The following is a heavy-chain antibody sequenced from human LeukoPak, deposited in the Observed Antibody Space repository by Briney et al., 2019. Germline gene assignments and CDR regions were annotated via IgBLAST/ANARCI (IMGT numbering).Heavy chain of an antibody. Sequence: GGSLRLSCSASGFTVSTYPMHWVRQAPGKGLECVSAISPNGGTTNYAGSVKGRFTLSRDNYKNILYLQLSSLRPEDTAVYYCVRRGSAGEFDFWGQGTLVTVSS. D-gene: IGHD3-10*01. CDR2: ISPNGGTT. J-gene: IGHJ4*02. CDR1: GFTVSTYP. CDR3: VRRGSAGEFDF. V-gene: IGHV3-64D*09.